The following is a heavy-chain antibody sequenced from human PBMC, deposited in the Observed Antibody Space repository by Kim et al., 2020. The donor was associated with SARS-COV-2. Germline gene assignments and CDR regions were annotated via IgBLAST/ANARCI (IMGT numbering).Heavy chain of an antibody. CDR1: GGSISSYY. Sequence: SETLSLTCTVSGGSISSYYWSWIRQPPGKGLEWIGYIYYSGSTNYNPSLKRRVTISVDTSKNQFSLKLSSVTAADTAVYYCARAGITGWFDPWGQGTL. J-gene: IGHJ5*02. CDR2: IYYSGST. CDR3: ARAGITGWFDP. D-gene: IGHD1-20*01. V-gene: IGHV4-59*08.